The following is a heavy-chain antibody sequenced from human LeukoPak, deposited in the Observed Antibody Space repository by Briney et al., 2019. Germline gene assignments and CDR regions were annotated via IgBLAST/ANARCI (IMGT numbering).Heavy chain of an antibody. J-gene: IGHJ1*01. Sequence: GGSLRLPRAASGFPFSSYWMQWVGQDPGKGLVWVSRIKGDGNTNYVHSVNGRSTISRDTAKNTVSLQITSRRAADTGVYYRASAPSEIGGYYPEYFRHCGQGALGTVS. CDR1: GFPFSSYW. CDR3: ASAPSEIGGYYPEYFRH. D-gene: IGHD3-22*01. CDR2: IKGDGNT. V-gene: IGHV3-74*01.